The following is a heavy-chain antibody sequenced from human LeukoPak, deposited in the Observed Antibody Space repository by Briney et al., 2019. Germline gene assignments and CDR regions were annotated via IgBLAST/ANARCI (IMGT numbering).Heavy chain of an antibody. J-gene: IGHJ4*02. D-gene: IGHD5-24*01. Sequence: ASVKVSCKASGGTFSSYAINWVRQATGQGLEWMGWMNPNSGNTGYAQKFQGRVTMTRNTSISTAYMELSSLRSEDTAVYYCARARMATISNWGQGTLVTVSS. CDR1: GGTFSSYA. CDR2: MNPNSGNT. V-gene: IGHV1-8*02. CDR3: ARARMATISN.